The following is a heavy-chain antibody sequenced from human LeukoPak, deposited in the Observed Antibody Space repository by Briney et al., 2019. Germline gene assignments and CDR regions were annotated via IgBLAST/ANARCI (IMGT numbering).Heavy chain of an antibody. J-gene: IGHJ6*03. V-gene: IGHV4-39*01. D-gene: IGHD3-9*01. CDR1: GGPIRSSSYY. CDR2: INYDGST. Sequence: SETLSLTCTVSGGPIRSSSYYWGWIRQPPGKGLEWIGSINYDGSTYNNPSLRSRVTISVDTSNNHFSLELRSVTAADPAVYYCARHKRDDFLTPLYSYYMAVWGTGTTVTVSS. CDR3: ARHKRDDFLTPLYSYYMAV.